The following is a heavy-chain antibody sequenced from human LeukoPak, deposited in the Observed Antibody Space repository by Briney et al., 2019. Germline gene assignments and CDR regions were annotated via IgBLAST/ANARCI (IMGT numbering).Heavy chain of an antibody. J-gene: IGHJ4*02. V-gene: IGHV3-7*03. Sequence: GGSLRLSCEASGFTFSVYWMAWVPQAPGEGLEWVANIRGDGGETTYVDSVKGRFTISRDNGKNSLYLQMNSLRAEDTAVYYCARENTSGNYYIDYWGQGNLVIVSS. CDR1: GFTFSVYW. D-gene: IGHD1-26*01. CDR3: ARENTSGNYYIDY. CDR2: IRGDGGET.